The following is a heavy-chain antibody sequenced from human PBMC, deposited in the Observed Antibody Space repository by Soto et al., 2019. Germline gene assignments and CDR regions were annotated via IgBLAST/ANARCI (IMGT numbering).Heavy chain of an antibody. CDR1: GFTFSSYE. V-gene: IGHV3-48*03. Sequence: GGSLRLSCAASGFTFSSYEMNWVRQTTGKGLEWVSSISSSGSPILYADSVKGRFTISRDNAKNSLFLQVNSLRAEDTAVYYCARSWGVYCSSSSCYSPWFDPWGHGTLVTVSS. CDR3: ARSWGVYCSSSSCYSPWFDP. J-gene: IGHJ5*02. CDR2: ISSSGSPI. D-gene: IGHD2-2*02.